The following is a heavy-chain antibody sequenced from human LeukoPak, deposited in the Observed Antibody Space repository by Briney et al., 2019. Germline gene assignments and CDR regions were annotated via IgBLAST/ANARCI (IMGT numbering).Heavy chain of an antibody. Sequence: SETLSLTCTVSGGSISSYYWGWIRQPPGKGLEWIGSIYYSGSTYYNPSLKSRVTISVDTSKNQFSLKLSSVTAADTAVYYCARPYFPAVALPVFDYWGQGTLVTVSS. V-gene: IGHV4-39*01. CDR3: ARPYFPAVALPVFDY. J-gene: IGHJ4*02. CDR1: GGSISSYY. D-gene: IGHD6-19*01. CDR2: IYYSGST.